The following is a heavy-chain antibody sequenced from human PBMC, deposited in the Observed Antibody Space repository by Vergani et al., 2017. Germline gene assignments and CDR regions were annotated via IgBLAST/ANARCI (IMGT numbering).Heavy chain of an antibody. Sequence: EVQLFESGGDLVQPGGSLRLSCAASGFTFIMHAMSWVRQAPGKGLEWVSTLSASDRRTHYADSVKGRFTISRDISKNTLFLHMNSLRPEDTAVYYCAKVGRSEVAGTFGAFDIWGQGTMVTVSS. J-gene: IGHJ3*02. CDR3: AKVGRSEVAGTFGAFDI. CDR2: LSASDRRT. V-gene: IGHV3-23*01. D-gene: IGHD6-19*01. CDR1: GFTFIMHA.